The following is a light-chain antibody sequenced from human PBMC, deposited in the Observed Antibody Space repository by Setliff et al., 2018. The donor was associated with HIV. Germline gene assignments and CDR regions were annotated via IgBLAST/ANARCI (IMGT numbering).Light chain of an antibody. J-gene: IGLJ3*02. V-gene: IGLV2-14*01. CDR1: SSDVGGYRY. CDR2: AVS. Sequence: QSVLTQPASVSGSPGQSITISCSGTSSDVGGYRYVSWYQQFPGKAPKLIIDAVSNRPSGVSNRFSGSKSGNTASLTISGLQAEDEADYYCSSFTSSNTLVFGGGTKVTVL. CDR3: SSFTSSNTLV.